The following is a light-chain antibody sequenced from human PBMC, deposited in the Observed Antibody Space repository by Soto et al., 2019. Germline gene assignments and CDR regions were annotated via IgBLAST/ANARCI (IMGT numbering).Light chain of an antibody. Sequence: QSALTQPPSASGSPGQSVTITCTGTSSDVGGYNFVSWYKQLPGKAPKLIIYDVNQRPSGVPDRFSGSKSGNTASLTVSGLQAEDEADYYCSSSAGSNNLVFGGGTKLTVL. CDR3: SSSAGSNNLV. V-gene: IGLV2-8*01. CDR1: SSDVGGYNF. J-gene: IGLJ2*01. CDR2: DVN.